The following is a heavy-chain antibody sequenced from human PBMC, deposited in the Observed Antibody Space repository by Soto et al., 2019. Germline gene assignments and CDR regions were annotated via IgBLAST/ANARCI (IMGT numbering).Heavy chain of an antibody. CDR3: ARDGSRLRWLRAAAFNNWFDT. Sequence: ASVQASCKASGYTFTGYYMHWVRQAPGQGLEWMGWINPNSGGTNYAQKFQGRVTMTRDTSISTAYMELSRLRYDDTAVYYCARDGSRLRWLRAAAFNNWFDTWGKGNTVTVCS. J-gene: IGHJ5*02. CDR2: INPNSGGT. CDR1: GYTFTGYY. D-gene: IGHD6-13*01. V-gene: IGHV1-2*02.